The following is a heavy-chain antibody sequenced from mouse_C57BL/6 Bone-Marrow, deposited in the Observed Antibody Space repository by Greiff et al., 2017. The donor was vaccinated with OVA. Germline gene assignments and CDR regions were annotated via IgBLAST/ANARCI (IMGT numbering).Heavy chain of an antibody. CDR3: ARRRDYYGFWYFDV. CDR2: ISYDGSN. Sequence: EVQLQESGPGLVKPSQSLSLTCSVPGYSITSGYYWNWIRQFPGNKLEWMGYISYDGSNNYNPSLKNRISITRATSKNQFFLKLNSVTTEDTATYYCARRRDYYGFWYFDVWGTGTTVTVSS. V-gene: IGHV3-6*01. CDR1: GYSITSGYY. J-gene: IGHJ1*03. D-gene: IGHD1-2*01.